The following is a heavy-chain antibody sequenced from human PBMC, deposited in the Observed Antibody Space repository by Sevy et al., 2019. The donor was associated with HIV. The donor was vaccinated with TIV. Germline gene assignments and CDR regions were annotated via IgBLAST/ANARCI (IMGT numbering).Heavy chain of an antibody. CDR1: GFTFSSYG. CDR3: AKADGGFDP. CDR2: ISYDGRNK. D-gene: IGHD3-3*01. V-gene: IGHV3-30*18. Sequence: GGSLRLSCAASGFTFSSYGMHWVRQAPGKGLEWVAVISYDGRNKYYADSVKGRFTISRDNSKNTLYLQMNSLRAEDTAVYYCAKADGGFDPWGQGTLVTVSS. J-gene: IGHJ5*02.